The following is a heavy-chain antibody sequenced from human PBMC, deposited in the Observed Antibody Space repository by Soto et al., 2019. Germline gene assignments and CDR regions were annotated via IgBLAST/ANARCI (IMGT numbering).Heavy chain of an antibody. CDR3: ARESGGATATLDYYYFHMDV. D-gene: IGHD5-12*01. Sequence: QVQLVQSGAEVRKPGASVTVSCRSSGDSFNDYYIHWVRQAPGQGFEWMGWINPNGGVTKYAQKFQGWVIMTRDTSIRTVYMQLSRLRSDDTAVYYCARESGGATATLDYYYFHMDVWGTGTTVTVSS. CDR1: GDSFNDYY. V-gene: IGHV1-2*04. CDR2: INPNGGVT. J-gene: IGHJ6*03.